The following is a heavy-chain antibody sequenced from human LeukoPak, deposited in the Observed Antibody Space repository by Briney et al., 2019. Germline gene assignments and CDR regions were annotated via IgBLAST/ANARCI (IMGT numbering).Heavy chain of an antibody. Sequence: ASVKVSCKASGYTFTGYYMHWVRQAPGQGLEWMGWMNPNSGNTGYAQKFQGRVTMTRNTSISTAYMELSSLRSEDTAVYYCARLAQLRFLEWLMDYWGQGTLVTVSS. V-gene: IGHV1-8*02. D-gene: IGHD3-3*01. CDR2: MNPNSGNT. J-gene: IGHJ4*02. CDR1: GYTFTGYY. CDR3: ARLAQLRFLEWLMDY.